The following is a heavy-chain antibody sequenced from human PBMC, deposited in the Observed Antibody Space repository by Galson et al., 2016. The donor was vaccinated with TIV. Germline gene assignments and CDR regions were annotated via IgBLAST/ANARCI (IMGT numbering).Heavy chain of an antibody. CDR2: INTDNGDA. CDR3: AREGPCGGDCYLFDS. J-gene: IGHJ4*02. V-gene: IGHV1-3*04. CDR1: GYTFSTYA. D-gene: IGHD2-21*02. Sequence: SVKVSCKASGYTFSTYAKHWVRQAPGQRLEWMGWINTDNGDAEFSQKFQGRVTITRDTSASTAYMELSSLRSDDTAVYYCAREGPCGGDCYLFDSWGQGTLASVSS.